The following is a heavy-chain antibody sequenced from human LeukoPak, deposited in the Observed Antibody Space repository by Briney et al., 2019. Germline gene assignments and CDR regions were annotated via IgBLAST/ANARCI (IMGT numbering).Heavy chain of an antibody. D-gene: IGHD4/OR15-4a*01. CDR2: IYYSGST. V-gene: IGHV4-59*01. J-gene: IGHJ4*02. Sequence: SETLSLTCTVSGGSISSYYWSWLRQPPGKGLEWIGYIYYSGSTNYNPSLKSRVTISVGTSKSQFSLKLRSVTAADTAVYYCARDHSGTNYVMDWGQGTLVTVSS. CDR3: ARDHSGTNYVMD. CDR1: GGSISSYY.